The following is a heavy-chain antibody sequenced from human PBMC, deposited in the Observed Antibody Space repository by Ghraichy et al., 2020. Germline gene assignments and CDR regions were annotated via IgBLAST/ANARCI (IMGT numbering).Heavy chain of an antibody. D-gene: IGHD3-9*01. CDR1: GGSFSGYY. CDR2: INHSGST. J-gene: IGHJ6*02. CDR3: ARVYDILTGYSIYYYYYGMDV. V-gene: IGHV4-34*01. Sequence: SETLSLTCAVYGGSFSGYYWSWIRQPPGKGLEWIGEINHSGSTNYNPSLKSRVTISVDTSKNQFSLKLSSVTAADTAVYYCARVYDILTGYSIYYYYYGMDVWGQGTTVTVSS.